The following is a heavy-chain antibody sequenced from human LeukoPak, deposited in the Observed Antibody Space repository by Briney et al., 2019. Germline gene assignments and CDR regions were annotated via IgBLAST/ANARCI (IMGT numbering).Heavy chain of an antibody. CDR2: INPNSGGT. CDR1: GYTFTGYY. J-gene: IGHJ4*02. Sequence: ASVKVSCKASGYTFTGYYMHWVRQAPGQGLEWMGWINPNSGGTNYAQKFQGRVTMTRDTSISTAYMELSRLRSDDTAVYYCARDSDCTNGVCYRTDLDYWGQGTLVIVSS. D-gene: IGHD2-8*01. V-gene: IGHV1-2*02. CDR3: ARDSDCTNGVCYRTDLDY.